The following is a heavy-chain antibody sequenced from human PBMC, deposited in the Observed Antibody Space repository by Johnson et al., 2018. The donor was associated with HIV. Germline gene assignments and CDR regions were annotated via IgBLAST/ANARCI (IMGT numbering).Heavy chain of an antibody. CDR2: INGDGSRT. CDR1: GFTVSSNH. CDR3: ARVVGYKYGSAGDNDAFDI. Sequence: VQLVESGGGLVKPGGSLRLSCAASGFTVSSNHMSWVRQAPGKGLEWVSRINGDGSRTSYADSVKGRFTISRDNSKNTLYLQMNSLRAEDTALYYCARVVGYKYGSAGDNDAFDIWGQGTMVTVSS. J-gene: IGHJ3*02. D-gene: IGHD5-18*01. V-gene: IGHV3-66*02.